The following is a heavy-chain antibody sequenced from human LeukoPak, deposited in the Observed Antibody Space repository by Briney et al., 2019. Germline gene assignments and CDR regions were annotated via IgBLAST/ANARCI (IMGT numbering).Heavy chain of an antibody. D-gene: IGHD6-13*01. Sequence: SVKVSCKASGYTFTSYYMHWVRQPPGQGLEWMGIINPSGGSTSYAQKFQGRVTMTRDTSTSTVYMELSSLRSEDTAVYYCAREVWNIAAAGSNWFDPWGQGTLVTVSS. V-gene: IGHV1-46*01. J-gene: IGHJ5*02. CDR1: GYTFTSYY. CDR3: AREVWNIAAAGSNWFDP. CDR2: INPSGGST.